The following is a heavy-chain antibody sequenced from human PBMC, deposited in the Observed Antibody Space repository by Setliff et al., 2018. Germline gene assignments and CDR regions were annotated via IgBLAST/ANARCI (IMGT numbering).Heavy chain of an antibody. D-gene: IGHD1-26*01. J-gene: IGHJ4*02. Sequence: SEILSLTCTVSGGSISSDSDYWSWIRQSAGEGLEWIGRIYASGSTEYNPSLGSRVTISVDTSRDQFSLQLSSVTSADTAIYYCTKGRVGLAARAGYWGQGTLVTVSS. CDR3: TKGRVGLAARAGY. V-gene: IGHV4-61*02. CDR1: GGSISSDSDY. CDR2: IYASGST.